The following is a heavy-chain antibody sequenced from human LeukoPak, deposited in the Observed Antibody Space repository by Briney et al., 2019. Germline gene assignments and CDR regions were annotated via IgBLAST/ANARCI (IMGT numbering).Heavy chain of an antibody. V-gene: IGHV1-2*06. D-gene: IGHD3-10*01. J-gene: IGHJ5*02. CDR3: ARVMVRGVIITRGGNWFDP. CDR2: INPNSGGT. Sequence: ASVKVSCKASGYTFTGYYMHWVRQAPGQGPEWMGRINPNSGGTNYAQKFQGRVTMTRDTSISTAYMELSRLRSDDTAVYYCARVMVRGVIITRGGNWFDPWGQGTLVTVSS. CDR1: GYTFTGYY.